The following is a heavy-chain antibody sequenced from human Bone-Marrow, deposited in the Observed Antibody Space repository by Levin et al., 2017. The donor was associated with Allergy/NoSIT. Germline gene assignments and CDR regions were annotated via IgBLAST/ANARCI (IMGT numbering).Heavy chain of an antibody. CDR2: VNPSTEDP. V-gene: IGHV1-8*01. Sequence: PGASVKVSCKASGYTFANFEINWVRQATGQGLQWMGWVNPSTEDPVYAENFQGRLSLTTDTSISTAYMELRSLTSEDTAVYYCARGKHTTTIFGAPTTLWDNGLDVWGQGTTVIVSS. CDR1: GYTFANFE. J-gene: IGHJ6*02. CDR3: ARGKHTTTIFGAPTTLWDNGLDV. D-gene: IGHD3-3*01.